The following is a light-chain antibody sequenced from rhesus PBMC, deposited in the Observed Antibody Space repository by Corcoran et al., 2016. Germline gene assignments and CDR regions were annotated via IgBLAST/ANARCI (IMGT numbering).Light chain of an antibody. CDR2: KAS. Sequence: DIQMTQYPSSLSASVGDKVTITCRASQGIRSWLAWSTQRPVKDPKLLIYKASSLQMGGPSRFSGSGSGTYFTLTISSLQPEDFAAYYCLQYSSSPRTFGQGTKVEIK. V-gene: IGKV1-22*01. J-gene: IGKJ1*01. CDR3: LQYSSSPRT. CDR1: QGIRSW.